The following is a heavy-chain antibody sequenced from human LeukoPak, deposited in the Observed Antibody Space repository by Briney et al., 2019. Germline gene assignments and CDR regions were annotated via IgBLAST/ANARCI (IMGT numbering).Heavy chain of an antibody. Sequence: KTSETLSLTCTVSGGSISSYYWSWIRQPPGKGLEWIGYIYYSGSTNYNPSLKSRVTISVDTSKNQFSLKLSSVTAADTAVYYCAARPARYYGSGGHAFDYWGQGTLVTVSS. CDR3: AARPARYYGSGGHAFDY. V-gene: IGHV4-59*01. CDR1: GGSISSYY. D-gene: IGHD3-10*01. CDR2: IYYSGST. J-gene: IGHJ4*02.